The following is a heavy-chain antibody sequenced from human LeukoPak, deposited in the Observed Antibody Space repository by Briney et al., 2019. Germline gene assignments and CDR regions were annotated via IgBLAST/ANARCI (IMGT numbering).Heavy chain of an antibody. CDR2: IYYSGST. CDR1: GGSISSGGYY. D-gene: IGHD2-21*01. J-gene: IGHJ4*02. V-gene: IGHV4-31*03. CDR3: ASRGSRLWY. Sequence: SETLSLTCTVSGGSISSGGYYWSWLRQHPGKGLEWIGYIYYSGSTYYNPSLKSRVTISVDTSKNQVSLKLSSVTAADTAVYYCASRGSRLWYWGQGTLVTVSS.